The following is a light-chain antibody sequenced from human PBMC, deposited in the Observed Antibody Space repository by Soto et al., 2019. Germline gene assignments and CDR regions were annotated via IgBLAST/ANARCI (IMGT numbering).Light chain of an antibody. CDR2: GAS. CDR1: QSVSSRY. V-gene: IGKV3-20*01. J-gene: IGKJ5*01. CDR3: QQDGSSPIT. Sequence: SPGTLSLSPGERATLSCRAIQSVSSRYLAWYQQKPGQAPRLLIYGASSRATGIPDRFSGSGSGTDFTLTISRLEPEDFAVYYCQQDGSSPITFGQGTRLEIK.